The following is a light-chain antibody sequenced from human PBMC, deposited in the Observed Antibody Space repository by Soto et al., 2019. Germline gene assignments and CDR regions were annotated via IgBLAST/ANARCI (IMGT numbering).Light chain of an antibody. CDR1: QSVLYSSNNKNF. V-gene: IGKV4-1*01. J-gene: IGKJ1*01. Sequence: DIVMTQSPDSLAVSLGERATINCKSSQSVLYSSNNKNFLAWYQQKPGQPPKLLIYRASTRGSGVPDRFSGSGSGTDFTLTISSLQADDVAVYYCQQYYSSPQTFGQGTKVDIK. CDR2: RAS. CDR3: QQYYSSPQT.